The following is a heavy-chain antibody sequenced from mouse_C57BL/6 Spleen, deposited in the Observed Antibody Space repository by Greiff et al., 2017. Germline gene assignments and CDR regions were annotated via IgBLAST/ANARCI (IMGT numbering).Heavy chain of an antibody. V-gene: IGHV1-62-2*01. CDR2: FYPGSGSI. Sequence: QVQLQQSGAELVKPGASVKLSCKASGYTFTEYTIHWVKQRSGQGLEWIWWFYPGSGSIKYNEKFKDKATLTADKSSSTVYMDLSRLQSEYSSFYFCARHETCHYGSSYSYFDYWGQGTTLTVSS. J-gene: IGHJ2*01. CDR1: GYTFTEYT. D-gene: IGHD1-1*01. CDR3: ARHETCHYGSSYSYFDY.